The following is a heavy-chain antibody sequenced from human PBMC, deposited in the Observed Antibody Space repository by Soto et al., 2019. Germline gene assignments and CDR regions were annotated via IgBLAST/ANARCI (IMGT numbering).Heavy chain of an antibody. CDR2: IYYSGST. D-gene: IGHD3-9*01. CDR3: ARDKYDILTGYSYFDY. CDR1: GGSISSGGYY. J-gene: IGHJ4*02. Sequence: SETLSLTCTVSGGSISSGGYYWSWIRQHPGKGLEWIGYIYYSGSTYYNPSLKSRVTISVDTSKNQFSLKLSSVTAADTAVYYCARDKYDILTGYSYFDYWGQGTLVTVSS. V-gene: IGHV4-31*03.